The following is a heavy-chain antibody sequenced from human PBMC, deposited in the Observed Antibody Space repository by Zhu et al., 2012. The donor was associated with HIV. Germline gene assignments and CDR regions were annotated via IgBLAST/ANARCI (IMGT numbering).Heavy chain of an antibody. CDR3: ARHDRDSSGYYWRGFDY. CDR1: GYSISSGYY. Sequence: QVQLQEAGPGLVKSSETLSLTCAVSGYSISSGYYWGWIRQPPGKGLEWIGNIYHSGSTYYNPSLKSRVTISVDTSKNQFSPKLSSVTAADTAVYYCARHDRDSSGYYWRGFDYWGQGTLVTVSS. V-gene: IGHV4-38-2*01. J-gene: IGHJ4*02. D-gene: IGHD3-22*01. CDR2: IYHSGST.